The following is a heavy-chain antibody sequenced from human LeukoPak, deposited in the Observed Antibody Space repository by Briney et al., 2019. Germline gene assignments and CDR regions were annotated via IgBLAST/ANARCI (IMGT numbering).Heavy chain of an antibody. CDR3: ASLLGVVATPPDAFDI. D-gene: IGHD2-15*01. V-gene: IGHV4-39*07. Sequence: KASETLSLTCTVSGGSISSSSYYWGWIRQPPRKGLEWIGSIYYSGSTYYNPSLKSRVTISVDTSKNQFSLKLSSVTAADTAVYYCASLLGVVATPPDAFDIWGQETMVTVSS. CDR2: IYYSGST. J-gene: IGHJ3*02. CDR1: GGSISSSSYY.